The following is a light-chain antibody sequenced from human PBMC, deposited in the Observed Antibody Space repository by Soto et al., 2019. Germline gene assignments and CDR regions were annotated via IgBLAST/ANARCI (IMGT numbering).Light chain of an antibody. CDR3: SSYTTVSTVI. V-gene: IGLV2-14*01. Sequence: QSVLTQPASVSGSPGQSITFSCTGTSSDVGAFSYVSWYQQRPGKAPKLMIYEVNSRPSGISDRFSGSKSGNTASLTISGLQAEDEADYYCSSYTTVSTVIFGGGTKLTVL. J-gene: IGLJ2*01. CDR1: SSDVGAFSY. CDR2: EVN.